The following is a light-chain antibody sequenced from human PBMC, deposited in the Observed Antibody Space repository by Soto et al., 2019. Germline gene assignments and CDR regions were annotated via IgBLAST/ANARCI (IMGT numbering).Light chain of an antibody. J-gene: IGKJ1*01. CDR3: PQYYPPPVP. CDR2: WAS. CDR1: KTVLHGSNY. V-gene: IGKV4-1*01. Sequence: DIVMTQSPDSLACSLGERATINCKSSKTVLHGSNYLAGYQQNPRQPPKLLIYWASTRESGVPDRFSGSGSATDFTLTIISLQAEAVAGYYCPQYYPPPVPLGQGTKVEIK.